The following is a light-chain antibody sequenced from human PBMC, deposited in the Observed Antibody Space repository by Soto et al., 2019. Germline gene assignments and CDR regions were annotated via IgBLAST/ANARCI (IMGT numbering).Light chain of an antibody. CDR3: QSYDSSLREV. J-gene: IGLJ1*01. CDR2: GHS. V-gene: IGLV1-40*01. CDR1: SSNIGAGYD. Sequence: QSVLTQPTSVSGAPGQRVTISCTGSSSNIGAGYDVHWYQQLPGTAPKLLIYGHSNRPSGVPDRFSGSKSGTSASLAITGFEAEDEADYYCQSYDSSLREVFGTGTKVTVL.